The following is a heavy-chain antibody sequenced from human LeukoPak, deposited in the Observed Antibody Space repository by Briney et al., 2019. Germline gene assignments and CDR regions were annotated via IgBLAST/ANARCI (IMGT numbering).Heavy chain of an antibody. V-gene: IGHV1-69*13. D-gene: IGHD3-10*01. CDR1: GGTFSSYA. Sequence: SVKVSCKASGGTFSSYAISWVRQAPGQGLEWMGGIIPIFGTANYAQKFQGRVTITADESTSTAYMELSSLRSEDTAVYYCARDLGSGGVFDYWGQGTLVAVSS. J-gene: IGHJ4*02. CDR3: ARDLGSGGVFDY. CDR2: IIPIFGTA.